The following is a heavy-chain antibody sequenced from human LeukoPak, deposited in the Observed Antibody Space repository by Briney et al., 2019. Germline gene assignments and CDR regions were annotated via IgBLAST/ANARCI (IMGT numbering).Heavy chain of an antibody. J-gene: IGHJ5*02. CDR3: ARGPSDWGGSGLDP. D-gene: IGHD3-10*01. Sequence: SQTLSLTCTVSGGSIRRGDYYWSWIRQPPGKGLECIGYIYYSGSTYYNPSLKSRVTISVDTYKNQFSLKLSSVTAADTAVYYCARGPSDWGGSGLDPWGQGTLVTVSS. CDR2: IYYSGST. V-gene: IGHV4-30-4*08. CDR1: GGSIRRGDYY.